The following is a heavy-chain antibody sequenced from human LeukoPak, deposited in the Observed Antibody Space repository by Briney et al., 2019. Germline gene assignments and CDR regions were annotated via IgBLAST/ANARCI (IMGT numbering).Heavy chain of an antibody. D-gene: IGHD3-10*01. J-gene: IGHJ6*04. Sequence: GAPVKVSCKASGGTFSSYAISWVRQAPGQGLEWMGGIIPIFGTANYAQKFQGRVTITADESTSTAYMELSSLRSEDTAVYYCARDSMVRGVIISNYYYYGMDVWGKGTTVTVSS. CDR2: IIPIFGTA. CDR3: ARDSMVRGVIISNYYYYGMDV. V-gene: IGHV1-69*13. CDR1: GGTFSSYA.